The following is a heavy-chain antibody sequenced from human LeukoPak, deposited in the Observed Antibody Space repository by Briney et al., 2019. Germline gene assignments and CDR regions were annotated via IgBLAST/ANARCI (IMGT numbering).Heavy chain of an antibody. CDR2: ISAYNGST. CDR1: GYTFTSYG. D-gene: IGHD3-10*01. Sequence: GASVKVSCKASGYTFTSYGISWVRQAPGQGLEWMGWISAYNGSTNYAQKLQGRVTMTTDTSTSTAYMELRSLRSDDTAVYYCARDSGLGITMVRGGPYYYYGMDVWGQGTTVTVSS. V-gene: IGHV1-18*01. J-gene: IGHJ6*02. CDR3: ARDSGLGITMVRGGPYYYYGMDV.